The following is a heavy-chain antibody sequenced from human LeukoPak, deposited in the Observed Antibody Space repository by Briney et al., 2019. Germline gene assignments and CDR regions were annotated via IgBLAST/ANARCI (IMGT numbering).Heavy chain of an antibody. CDR3: ARDIEAAGLFLDY. J-gene: IGHJ4*02. CDR2: IGTSGSTI. Sequence: GGSLRLSCAASGFTFSDYYMSWIRQAPGKGLEWVSYIGTSGSTIYYADSVKGRFTFSRDNAKNSLYLQMNSLRAEDTAVYYCARDIEAAGLFLDYWGQGTLVTVSS. CDR1: GFTFSDYY. D-gene: IGHD6-13*01. V-gene: IGHV3-11*04.